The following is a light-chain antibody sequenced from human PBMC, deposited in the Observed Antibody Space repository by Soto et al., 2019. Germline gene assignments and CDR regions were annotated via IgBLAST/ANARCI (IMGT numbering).Light chain of an antibody. Sequence: EIVMTQSPATLSVSPGERATLSCMASQSVSSDLAWYQQKPGQAPRLLIYDASTRATGIPVRFSGSGSGTEFTLTISSLQSEDFALYYCQQYNKWPPLTFGGGTKVEI. CDR1: QSVSSD. V-gene: IGKV3-15*01. CDR3: QQYNKWPPLT. J-gene: IGKJ4*01. CDR2: DAS.